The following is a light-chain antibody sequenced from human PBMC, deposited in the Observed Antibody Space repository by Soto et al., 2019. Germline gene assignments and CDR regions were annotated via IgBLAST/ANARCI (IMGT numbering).Light chain of an antibody. V-gene: IGLV2-8*01. Sequence: QSALTQPPSASGSPGQSVTISCTGTSSDVGGYNYVSWYQQYPGKAPKLMIYEVSKRPSGVPDRFSGSKSGNTASLTVSVLQAEDEADYYCSSYAGSNFWVFGGGTKLTVL. CDR3: SSYAGSNFWV. J-gene: IGLJ3*02. CDR1: SSDVGGYNY. CDR2: EVS.